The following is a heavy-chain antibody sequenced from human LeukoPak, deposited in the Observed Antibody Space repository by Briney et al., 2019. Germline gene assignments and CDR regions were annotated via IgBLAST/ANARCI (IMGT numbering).Heavy chain of an antibody. CDR3: ARVGLRARPPNWFDP. CDR1: GGSFSGYY. J-gene: IGHJ5*02. CDR2: IYHSGST. Sequence: SETLTLTCAVYGGSFSGYYWGWIRQPPGKGLEWIGSIYHSGSTYYNPSLKSRVTISVDTSKNQFSLKLSSVTAADTAVYYCARVGLRARPPNWFDPWGQGTLVTVSS. V-gene: IGHV4-38-2*01. D-gene: IGHD1-26*01.